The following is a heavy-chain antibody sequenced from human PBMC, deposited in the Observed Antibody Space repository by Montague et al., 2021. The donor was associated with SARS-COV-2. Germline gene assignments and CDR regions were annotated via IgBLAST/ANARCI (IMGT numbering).Heavy chain of an antibody. CDR3: ARGFDI. Sequence: SETLSLTCTVSGGSISNYYWSWIRQPPGKGLEWIGYIYYSGSTNYNPSLKSRVTISVDTSKNQFSLKLSSVTAADTAVYYCARGFDIWGRGTMVTVSS. J-gene: IGHJ3*02. V-gene: IGHV4-59*01. CDR2: IYYSGST. CDR1: GGSISNYY.